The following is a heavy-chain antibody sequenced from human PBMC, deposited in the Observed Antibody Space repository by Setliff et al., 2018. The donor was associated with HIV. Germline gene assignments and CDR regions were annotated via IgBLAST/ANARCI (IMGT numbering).Heavy chain of an antibody. Sequence: GGSLRLSCVASEFRFSNYWMAWVRQAPGKGLEWVGNINQDGSEENYVDSVKGRFTISRDNAKNSLFLQMNSLRAEDTAVYYCATYRGYNSGDRWSFFDYWGQGILVTVSS. CDR3: ATYRGYNSGDRWSFFDY. CDR1: EFRFSNYW. V-gene: IGHV3-7*01. D-gene: IGHD2-15*01. J-gene: IGHJ4*02. CDR2: INQDGSEE.